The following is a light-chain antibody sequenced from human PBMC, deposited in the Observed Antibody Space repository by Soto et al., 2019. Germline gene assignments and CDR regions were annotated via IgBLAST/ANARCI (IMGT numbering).Light chain of an antibody. V-gene: IGKV3-20*01. CDR2: GAS. CDR1: QSVSSY. CDR3: QQYGSSLWT. J-gene: IGKJ1*01. Sequence: EIVLTQSPATLSFSPGERATRSCRASQSVSSYLAWYQQKPGQAPRLLIYGASSRATGIPDRFSGSGSGTDFTLTISRLEPEDFAVYYCQQYGSSLWTFGQGTKVDIK.